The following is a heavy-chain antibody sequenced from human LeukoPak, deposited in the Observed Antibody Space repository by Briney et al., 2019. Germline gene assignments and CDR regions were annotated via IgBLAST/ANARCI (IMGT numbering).Heavy chain of an antibody. D-gene: IGHD3-10*02. V-gene: IGHV4-34*01. CDR3: PRGRLIVRGVLDY. CDR2: LNHSGST. Sequence: PSETLSLTCAVYAGSFSGYYWSWIRQPPGKWLEWIGELNHSGSTNYNPSLKSRVTISVDTSKNQFSLKLSSVTAADTAVYYCPRGRLIVRGVLDYWGQGTLVTVSS. J-gene: IGHJ4*02. CDR1: AGSFSGYY.